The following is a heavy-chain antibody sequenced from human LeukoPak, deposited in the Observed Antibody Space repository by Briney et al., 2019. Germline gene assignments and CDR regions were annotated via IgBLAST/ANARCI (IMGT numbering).Heavy chain of an antibody. CDR1: GGSFSGYY. V-gene: IGHV4-34*01. CDR2: INHSGST. Sequence: SETLSLTCAVYGGSFSGYYWSWIRQPPGKGLEWIGEINHSGSTNYNPSLKSRVTMSVDTSKNQFSLKLSSVTAADTAVYYCARGRITIFGVVTPFDYWGQGTLVTVSS. D-gene: IGHD3-3*01. J-gene: IGHJ4*02. CDR3: ARGRITIFGVVTPFDY.